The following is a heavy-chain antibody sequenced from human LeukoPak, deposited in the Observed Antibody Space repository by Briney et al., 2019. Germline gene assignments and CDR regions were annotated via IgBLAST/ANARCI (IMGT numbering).Heavy chain of an antibody. Sequence: SETLSLTCNVSGGSISSYYWSWIRQPPGKGLEWIGYIYYSGSTNYNPSLKSRVTISVDASKNQFSLELSSVTAADTAVYYCARERTTGREFDYWGQGTLVTVSS. CDR2: IYYSGST. CDR3: ARERTTGREFDY. V-gene: IGHV4-59*01. CDR1: GGSISSYY. J-gene: IGHJ4*02. D-gene: IGHD4-11*01.